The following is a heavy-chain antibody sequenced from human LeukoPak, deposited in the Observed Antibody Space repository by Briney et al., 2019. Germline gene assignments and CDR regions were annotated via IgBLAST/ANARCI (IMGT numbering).Heavy chain of an antibody. D-gene: IGHD6-19*01. CDR2: INAGNGNT. V-gene: IGHV1-3*01. Sequence: ASVKVSCKASGYTFTSYAMHWVRQAPGQRLEWMGWINAGNGNTKYSQKFQGRVTITRDTSASTAYMELSSLRSEDTAVYYCASGARNAVADYYYYGMDVWGQGTTVTVSS. CDR1: GYTFTSYA. J-gene: IGHJ6*02. CDR3: ASGARNAVADYYYYGMDV.